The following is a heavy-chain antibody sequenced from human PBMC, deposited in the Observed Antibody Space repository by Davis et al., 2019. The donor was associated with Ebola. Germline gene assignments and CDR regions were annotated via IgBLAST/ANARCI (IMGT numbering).Heavy chain of an antibody. CDR2: IRSKANSYAT. J-gene: IGHJ4*02. V-gene: IGHV3-73*01. CDR1: GFTFSSYD. Sequence: GESLKISCAASGFTFSSYDMHWVRQASGKGLEWVGRIRSKANSYATAYAASVKGRFTISRDDSKNTAYLQMNSLKTEDTAVYYCTAKDPDSVDDYWGQGTLVTVSS. CDR3: TAKDPDSVDDY. D-gene: IGHD4-23*01.